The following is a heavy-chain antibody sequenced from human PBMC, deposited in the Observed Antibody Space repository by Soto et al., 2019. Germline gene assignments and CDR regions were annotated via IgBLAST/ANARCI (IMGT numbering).Heavy chain of an antibody. CDR1: GFTFSSYG. CDR3: ATIVGATTSAYYFDY. V-gene: IGHV1-46*01. Sequence: GGSLRLSCAASGFTFSSYGMHWVSQAPGKGLEWVSSISRSGGSTSYAQKFQGRVTMTRDTSTSTVYMELSSLRSEDTAVYYCATIVGATTSAYYFDYWGQGTLVTVSS. J-gene: IGHJ4*02. CDR2: ISRSGGST. D-gene: IGHD1-26*01.